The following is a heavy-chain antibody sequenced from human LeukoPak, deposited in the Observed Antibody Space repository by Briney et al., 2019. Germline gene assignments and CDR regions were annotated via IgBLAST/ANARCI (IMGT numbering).Heavy chain of an antibody. Sequence: ASVKVSCKVSGYTLTELSMHWVRQAPGKGLEWMGGFDPEDGETIYAQKFQGRVTMTEGTSTDTAYMELSSLRSEDTAVYYCARGDYYDSSGSEGAFDIWGQGTMVTVSS. D-gene: IGHD3-22*01. J-gene: IGHJ3*02. CDR2: FDPEDGET. CDR1: GYTLTELS. V-gene: IGHV1-24*01. CDR3: ARGDYYDSSGSEGAFDI.